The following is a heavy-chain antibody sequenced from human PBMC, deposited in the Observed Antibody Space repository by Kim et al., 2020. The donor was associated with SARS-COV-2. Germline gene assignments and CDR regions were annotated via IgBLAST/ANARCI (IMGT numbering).Heavy chain of an antibody. J-gene: IGHJ6*02. Sequence: SETLSLTCTVSGGSISSYYWSWIRQPPGKGLEWIGYIYYSGSTNYNPSLKSRVTISVDTSKNQFSLKLSSVTAADTAVYYCARGGIAVAGTGYYYYGMDVWGQGTTVTVSS. D-gene: IGHD6-19*01. CDR2: IYYSGST. V-gene: IGHV4-59*01. CDR3: ARGGIAVAGTGYYYYGMDV. CDR1: GGSISSYY.